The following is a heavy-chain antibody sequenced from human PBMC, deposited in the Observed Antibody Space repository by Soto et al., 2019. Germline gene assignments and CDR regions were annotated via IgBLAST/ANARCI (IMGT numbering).Heavy chain of an antibody. CDR1: GGTFSSYA. CDR3: AREGSSGSSPFAY. J-gene: IGHJ4*02. Sequence: QVQLVQSGAEVKKPGSSVKVSCKASGGTFSSYAISWVRQAPGQGLEWMGGIIPIFGTANYAQKFQGRVTITADESMSTAYMELSSLRSEDTVVYYWAREGSSGSSPFAYWGQGTLVTVSS. D-gene: IGHD1-26*01. V-gene: IGHV1-69*19. CDR2: IIPIFGTA.